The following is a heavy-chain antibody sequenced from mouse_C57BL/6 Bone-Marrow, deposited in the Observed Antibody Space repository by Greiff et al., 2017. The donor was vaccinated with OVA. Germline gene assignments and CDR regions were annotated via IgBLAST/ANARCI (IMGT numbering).Heavy chain of an antibody. J-gene: IGHJ4*01. CDR1: GYTFTSYW. Sequence: VQLQQPGAELVKPGASVKLSCKASGYTFTSYWMHWVKQRPGQGLEWIGMIHPNSGSTNYNEKFKSKATLTVDKSSSTAYMQLSSLTSEDSAVYCGARLRRRGYAMDYWGQGTSVTVSS. D-gene: IGHD2-12*01. V-gene: IGHV1-64*01. CDR3: ARLRRRGYAMDY. CDR2: IHPNSGST.